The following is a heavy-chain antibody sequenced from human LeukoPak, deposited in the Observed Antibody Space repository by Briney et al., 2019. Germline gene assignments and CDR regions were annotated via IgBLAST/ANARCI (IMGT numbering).Heavy chain of an antibody. CDR2: INHSGGT. CDR1: GGSFSGYY. D-gene: IGHD3-16*01. J-gene: IGHJ5*02. CDR3: ARVYRRLRSPSQPGYNWFDP. Sequence: SETLSLTCAVYGGSFSGYYWSWIRQPPGKGLEWIGEINHSGGTNYNPSLKSRVTMSVDTSKNQFSLKLSSVTAADTAVYYCARVYRRLRSPSQPGYNWFDPWGQGTLVTVSS. V-gene: IGHV4-34*01.